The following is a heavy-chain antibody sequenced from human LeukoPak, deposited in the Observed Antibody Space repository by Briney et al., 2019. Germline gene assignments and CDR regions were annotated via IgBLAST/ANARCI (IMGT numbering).Heavy chain of an antibody. Sequence: PSETLSLTRTVSGGSIRNNYWSWIRPPAPKERDWIGRIYYSGRTNYSPSLNSRVTMSVDTSKNQFSLKLRSVTAADTAVYYCARDRRDYGDYSYFDYWGQGTLVTVSS. D-gene: IGHD4-17*01. CDR3: ARDRRDYGDYSYFDY. J-gene: IGHJ4*02. CDR1: GGSIRNNY. CDR2: IYYSGRT. V-gene: IGHV4-4*07.